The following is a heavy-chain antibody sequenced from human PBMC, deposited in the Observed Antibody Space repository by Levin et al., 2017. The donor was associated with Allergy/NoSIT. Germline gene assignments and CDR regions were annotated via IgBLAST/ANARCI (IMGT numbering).Heavy chain of an antibody. J-gene: IGHJ4*02. CDR1: GYTFTGYY. CDR3: ASNGDYGTFDY. D-gene: IGHD4-17*01. CDR2: INPNSGVT. Sequence: GASVKVSCKASGYTFTGYYMHWVRQAPGQGLEWMVWINPNSGVTHSAQTFQGRVTMTRDTSISTAYMELSRLRSDDTAVYYCASNGDYGTFDYWGQGTLVTVSS. V-gene: IGHV1-2*02.